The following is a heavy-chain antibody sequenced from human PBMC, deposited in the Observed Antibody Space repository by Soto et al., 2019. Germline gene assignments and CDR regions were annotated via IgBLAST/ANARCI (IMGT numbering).Heavy chain of an antibody. D-gene: IGHD5-18*01. V-gene: IGHV5-51*01. CDR1: GYSFTIYW. J-gene: IGHJ4*02. CDR2: IYPGDSDT. Sequence: GGSLNISCQCSGYSFTIYWIGLVREMRGKGLEWMGIIYPGDSDTRYSPSFQGQVTLSADKSITTAYLQLSSLKASDTAMYYCARHALGYSYGFYWGQGTPATVS. CDR3: ARHALGYSYGFY.